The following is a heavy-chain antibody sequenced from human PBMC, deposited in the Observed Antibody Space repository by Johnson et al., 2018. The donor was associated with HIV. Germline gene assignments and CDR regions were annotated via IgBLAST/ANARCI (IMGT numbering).Heavy chain of an antibody. CDR2: IWYDGSNK. Sequence: QVQLVESGGGVVQPGRSLRLSCAASGFTFSSYGMHWVRQAPGKGLQWVAAIWYDGSNKYYADSVKGRFTISRDNSENTLYLQMNSLKAEDTAVYYCASLSDDAFDIWGQGTTVTVSS. CDR1: GFTFSSYG. CDR3: ASLSDDAFDI. J-gene: IGHJ3*02. V-gene: IGHV3-33*01.